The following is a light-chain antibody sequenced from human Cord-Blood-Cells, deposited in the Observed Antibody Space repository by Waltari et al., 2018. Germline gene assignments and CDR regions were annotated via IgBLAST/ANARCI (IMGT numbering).Light chain of an antibody. CDR1: SPNIGINY. V-gene: IGLV1-47*01. CDR2: RNN. Sequence: QSVLTQPPSASGTPGQRVTISCSGSSPNIGINYVYWYQPLPGTAPKLLIYRNNQRPSGVPDRFSGSKSGTSASLAISGLRSEDEADYYCAAWDDSFNWVFGGGTKLTVL. CDR3: AAWDDSFNWV. J-gene: IGLJ3*02.